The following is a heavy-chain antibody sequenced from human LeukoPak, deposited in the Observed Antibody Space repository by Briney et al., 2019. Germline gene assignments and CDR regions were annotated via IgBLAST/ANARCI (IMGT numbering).Heavy chain of an antibody. CDR2: ISYDGSAE. CDR1: GFTFSNYA. Sequence: GGSLRLSCAVSGFTFSNYAMSWVRQTPGKGLEWVAVISYDGSAEYYADSAKGRFTISRDNSRDTVSLQMNSLRVEDTAVYYCARFRIAAAVPFYFDSWGQGALVTVSS. J-gene: IGHJ4*02. V-gene: IGHV3-30*04. D-gene: IGHD6-13*01. CDR3: ARFRIAAAVPFYFDS.